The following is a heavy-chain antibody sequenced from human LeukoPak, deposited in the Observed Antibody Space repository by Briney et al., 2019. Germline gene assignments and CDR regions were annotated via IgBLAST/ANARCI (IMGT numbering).Heavy chain of an antibody. V-gene: IGHV3-30*02. CDR1: GFTFSSYG. Sequence: PGGSLRLSCAASGFTFSSYGMHWVRQAPGKGLEWVAFIRYDGSNKYYADSVKGRFTISRDNSKNTLYLQMNSLRAEDTAVYYCAVAGIAAAGTYYFDYWGQGTLVTVSS. CDR2: IRYDGSNK. J-gene: IGHJ4*02. CDR3: AVAGIAAAGTYYFDY. D-gene: IGHD6-13*01.